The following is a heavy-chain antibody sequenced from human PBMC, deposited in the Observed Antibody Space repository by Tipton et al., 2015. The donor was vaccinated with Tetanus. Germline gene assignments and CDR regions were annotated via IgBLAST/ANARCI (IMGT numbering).Heavy chain of an antibody. Sequence: TLSLTCAVYGGSFSGYYWSWIRQPPGKGLEWIGEINHSGSTNYNPSLKSRVTISVDTSKNQFSLKLSSVTAADTAVYYCARVVVGAKNAEFDYWGQGTLVTVSS. V-gene: IGHV4-34*01. J-gene: IGHJ4*02. CDR2: INHSGST. CDR1: GGSFSGYY. D-gene: IGHD1-26*01. CDR3: ARVVVGAKNAEFDY.